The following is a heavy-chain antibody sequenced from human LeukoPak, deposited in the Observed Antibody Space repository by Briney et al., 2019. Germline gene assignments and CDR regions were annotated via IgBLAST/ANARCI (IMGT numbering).Heavy chain of an antibody. D-gene: IGHD3-22*01. CDR2: IYSGGST. J-gene: IGHJ4*02. CDR1: GFTVSSNY. V-gene: IGHV3-53*01. Sequence: GGSLRLSCAASGFTVSSNYMSWVRQAPGKGLEWVSVIYSGGSTYYADSVKGRFTISRDNSKNTLYLQMNSLRAEDTAVYYCARDHKAYYYDSSGYYLDYWGQGTLVTVPS. CDR3: ARDHKAYYYDSSGYYLDY.